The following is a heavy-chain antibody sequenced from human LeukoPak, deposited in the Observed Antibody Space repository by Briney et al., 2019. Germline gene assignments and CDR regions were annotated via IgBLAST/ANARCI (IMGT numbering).Heavy chain of an antibody. D-gene: IGHD1-14*01. CDR3: AKDLSHSLAGMAPGDY. CDR2: LSGSGKTI. CDR1: GFTFSTYS. Sequence: GGSLRLSCAASGFTFSTYSMNWVRQAAGKGLEWVSYLSGSGKTIYYADSVKGRFTISRDNAENSLYLQMNSLRAEDTAVYYCAKDLSHSLAGMAPGDYWGQGTLVTVSS. J-gene: IGHJ4*02. V-gene: IGHV3-48*01.